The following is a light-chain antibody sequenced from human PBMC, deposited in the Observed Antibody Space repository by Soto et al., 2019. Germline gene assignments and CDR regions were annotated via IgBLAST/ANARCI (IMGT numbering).Light chain of an antibody. CDR1: QNVNSN. CDR3: QQCNNWPRT. V-gene: IGKV3-15*01. CDR2: GAS. J-gene: IGKJ1*01. Sequence: EIVMTQSPASLSVSPGERATLSCRASQNVNSNLAWYQQKPGQAPRLLIYGASTRATGIPARFSGSGSGTEFTLTISSLQSEDFAVYYCQQCNNWPRTFGQGTRWIS.